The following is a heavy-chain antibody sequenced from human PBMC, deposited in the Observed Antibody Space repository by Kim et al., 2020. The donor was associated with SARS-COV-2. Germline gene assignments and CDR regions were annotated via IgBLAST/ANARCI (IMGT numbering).Heavy chain of an antibody. Sequence: SEPLSLTCTVSGGSISSYYWSWIRQPPGKGLEWIGYIYYSGSTNYNPSLKSRVTISVDTSKNQFSLKLSSVTAADTAVYYCARGRNYCSSTSCVGADYWGQGTLVTVSS. CDR2: IYYSGST. J-gene: IGHJ4*02. V-gene: IGHV4-59*01. D-gene: IGHD2-2*01. CDR3: ARGRNYCSSTSCVGADY. CDR1: GGSISSYY.